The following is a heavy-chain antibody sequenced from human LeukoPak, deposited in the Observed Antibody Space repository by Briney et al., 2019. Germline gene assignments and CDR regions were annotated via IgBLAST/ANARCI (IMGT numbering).Heavy chain of an antibody. CDR1: GYSFTTYL. CDR2: IYPGDSDT. J-gene: IGHJ4*02. Sequence: GESLKISCQASGYSFTTYLINWVRQMPGKGLEWMGMIYPGDSDTRYSPSFQGQVTISADKSISTAFLQWSSLKASDTAMYYCVRGGGEQQVDYWGQGTLVTVSS. V-gene: IGHV5-51*01. D-gene: IGHD3-10*01. CDR3: VRGGGEQQVDY.